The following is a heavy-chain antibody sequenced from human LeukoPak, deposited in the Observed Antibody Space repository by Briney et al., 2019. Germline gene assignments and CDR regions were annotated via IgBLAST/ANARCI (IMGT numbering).Heavy chain of an antibody. CDR1: GGSFSGYY. V-gene: IGHV4-34*01. J-gene: IGHJ4*02. CDR3: ASSIKAAVLDY. D-gene: IGHD6-13*01. Sequence: PSETLSLTCAVHGGSFSGYYWSWIRQPPGKGLEWIGEINHSGSTNYNPSLKSRVTISVDTSKNQFSLKLSSVTAADTAVYYCASSIKAAVLDYWGQGTLVTVSS. CDR2: INHSGST.